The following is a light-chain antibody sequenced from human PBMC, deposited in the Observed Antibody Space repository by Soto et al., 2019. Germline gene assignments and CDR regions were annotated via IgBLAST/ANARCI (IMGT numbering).Light chain of an antibody. V-gene: IGKV3-20*01. J-gene: IGKJ3*01. Sequence: EIVLTQSPGTLSLSPGERATLSCRASQTLSTNSLAWYQQRPGQTPRLLIYAASTRDTDIPDRFNGSGSGTDFALIISRLEPEDLALYYWQQYNDSPRTFGPGTKVDVK. CDR1: QTLSTNS. CDR2: AAS. CDR3: QQYNDSPRT.